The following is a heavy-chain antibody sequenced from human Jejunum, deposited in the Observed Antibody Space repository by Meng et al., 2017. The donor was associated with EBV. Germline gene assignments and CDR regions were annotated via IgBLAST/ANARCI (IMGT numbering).Heavy chain of an antibody. CDR3: AGNGYYALEY. Sequence: QVQLEESSPRLEKPLGTLSFPCVVSGGSISDNDWWSWVRQPPGKGLEWLGEIYHGGGTNYNPSLESRVTISVDKSKNQFSLKLNSVTVADTAVYYCAGNGYYALEYWGPGILVTVSS. D-gene: IGHD3-22*01. CDR1: GGSISDNDW. CDR2: IYHGGGT. V-gene: IGHV4-4*02. J-gene: IGHJ4*02.